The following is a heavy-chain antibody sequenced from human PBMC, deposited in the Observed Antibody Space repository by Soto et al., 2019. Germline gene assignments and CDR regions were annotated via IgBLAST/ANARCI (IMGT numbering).Heavy chain of an antibody. D-gene: IGHD6-19*01. J-gene: IGHJ6*02. CDR3: ARERDIAVAGTTPRYYYGMDV. V-gene: IGHV3-48*02. Sequence: EVQLVESGGGLVQPGGSLRLSCAASGFTFSSYSMNWVRQAPGKGLEWVSYISSSSSTIYYADSVKGRFTISRDKAKNSLYLQMNSLRDEDTAVYYCARERDIAVAGTTPRYYYGMDVWGQGTTVTVSS. CDR2: ISSSSSTI. CDR1: GFTFSSYS.